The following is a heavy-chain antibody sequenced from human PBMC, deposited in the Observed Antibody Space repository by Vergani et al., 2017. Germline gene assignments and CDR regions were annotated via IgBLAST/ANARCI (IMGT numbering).Heavy chain of an antibody. D-gene: IGHD1-7*01. J-gene: IGHJ4*02. CDR1: GFTFSSYA. V-gene: IGHV3-23*01. CDR2: ICGSGGSK. Sequence: EVQLLESGGGLVQPGGSLRLSCAASGFTFSSYAMSWVRQAPGKGLEWVSAICGSGGSKYYADSVKGRFTITRDNSKNTLYLQRNSLRAEDTAVYYCAKDISITGTTFLSDYWGQGTLVTVSS. CDR3: AKDISITGTTFLSDY.